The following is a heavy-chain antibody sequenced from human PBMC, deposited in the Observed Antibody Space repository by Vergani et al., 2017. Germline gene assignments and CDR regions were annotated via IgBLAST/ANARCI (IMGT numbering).Heavy chain of an antibody. D-gene: IGHD2-21*01. Sequence: EVQLLESGGGSAQPGESLRLSCVASGFTFTALGLNWVRQAPGKGLEWVSGISGQNFRTHYADSVKGRFTISSDDSKNTVYLQINSLRAEDTAFYYCAGLYGDDGFSPFWGQGTLVTVSS. J-gene: IGHJ4*02. CDR1: GFTFTALG. CDR3: AGLYGDDGFSPF. V-gene: IGHV3-23*01. CDR2: ISGQNFRT.